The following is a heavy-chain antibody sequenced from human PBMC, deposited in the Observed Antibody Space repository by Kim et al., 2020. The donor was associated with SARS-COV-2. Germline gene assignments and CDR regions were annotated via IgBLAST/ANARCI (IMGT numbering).Heavy chain of an antibody. D-gene: IGHD3-16*02. V-gene: IGHV3-11*05. Sequence: GGSLRHSCAASGFTFSDYYMSWIRQAPGKGLGWVSYISSSSSYTNYADSVKGRFTISRDNAKNSLYLQMNSLRAEDTAVYYCARVGYDYVWGSYRDYYYYYGMDVWGQGTTVTVSS. CDR2: ISSSSSYT. J-gene: IGHJ6*02. CDR1: GFTFSDYY. CDR3: ARVGYDYVWGSYRDYYYYYGMDV.